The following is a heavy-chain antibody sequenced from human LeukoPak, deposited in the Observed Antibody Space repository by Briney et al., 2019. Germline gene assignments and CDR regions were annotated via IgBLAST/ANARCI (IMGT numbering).Heavy chain of an antibody. Sequence: PSETLSLTCTVSGGSISSHYWGWIRQPPGKGLEWIGYIYFSGSTNYNPSLKSRVTISVDTSKNQFSLKLSSVTAADTAVYYCASLAKNAFDIWGQGTKVTVSS. J-gene: IGHJ3*02. CDR1: GGSISSHY. CDR3: ASLAKNAFDI. CDR2: IYFSGST. V-gene: IGHV4-59*11.